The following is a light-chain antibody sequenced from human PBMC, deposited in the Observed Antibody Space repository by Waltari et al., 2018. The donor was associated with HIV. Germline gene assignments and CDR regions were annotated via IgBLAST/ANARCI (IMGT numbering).Light chain of an antibody. CDR3: CSYTGTGIV. V-gene: IGLV2-23*02. CDR1: SSEVGADNL. J-gene: IGLJ2*01. CDR2: EVT. Sequence: QSALTQPASVSGSPGQSITISCTGTSSEVGADNLVSWYQQHPGTAPKLMIFEVTKRPSGVSDRFSGSRSGNTASLTISGLQAEDEGDYHCCSYTGTGIVFGGGTKLTVL.